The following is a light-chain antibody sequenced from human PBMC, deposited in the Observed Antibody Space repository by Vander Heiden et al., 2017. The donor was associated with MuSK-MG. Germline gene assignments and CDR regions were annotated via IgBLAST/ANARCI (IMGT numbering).Light chain of an antibody. CDR3: AAWDDSLNGPGV. Sequence: QSVLTQPPSASGTPGQRVTISCSGSSPNIGRNTVNWYQQLPGTAPKLLIYSNNQRPSGVPDRFSGSKSGTSASLAISGLQSEDEADYYCAAWDDSLNGPGVFGGGTKLTRL. CDR1: SPNIGRNT. V-gene: IGLV1-44*01. CDR2: SNN. J-gene: IGLJ2*01.